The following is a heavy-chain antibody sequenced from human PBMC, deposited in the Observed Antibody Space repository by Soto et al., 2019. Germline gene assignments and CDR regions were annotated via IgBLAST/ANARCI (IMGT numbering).Heavy chain of an antibody. J-gene: IGHJ4*02. V-gene: IGHV3-23*01. D-gene: IGHD2-2*01. CDR3: VRRRSVSTDY. CDR1: GFTFSRHA. Sequence: PGGSLRLSCTASGFTFSRHAMTWVRQAPGKGLEWVSAISGSGGSTYYADSVKGRFTISRDNSKNTLYLQMNSLRAEDTAVYYCVRRRSVSTDYWGQGTLVTVAS. CDR2: ISGSGGST.